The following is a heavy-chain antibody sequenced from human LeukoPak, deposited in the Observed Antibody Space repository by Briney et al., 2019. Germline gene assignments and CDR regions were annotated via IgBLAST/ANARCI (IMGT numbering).Heavy chain of an antibody. CDR1: GFTFSSNY. CDR2: IYSGGST. D-gene: IGHD6-13*01. V-gene: IGHV3-53*01. CDR3: ARERAIAAAGTVISSVLDP. J-gene: IGHJ5*02. Sequence: GGSLRLSCAASGFTFSSNYMSWVRQAPGKGLEWVSVIYSGGSTYYADSVKGRFTISRDNSKNTLYLQMNSLRAEDTAVYYCARERAIAAAGTVISSVLDPWGQGTLVTVSS.